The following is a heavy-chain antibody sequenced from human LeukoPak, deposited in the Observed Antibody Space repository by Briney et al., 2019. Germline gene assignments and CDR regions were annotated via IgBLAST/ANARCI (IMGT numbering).Heavy chain of an antibody. J-gene: IGHJ4*02. V-gene: IGHV4-4*07. CDR1: GGSISSYY. D-gene: IGHD6-13*01. CDR2: IYTSGST. CDR3: ARGPFIAAAGTEFNYFDY. Sequence: SETLSLTCTVSGGSISSYYWSWIRQPAGKGLEWIGRIYTSGSTNYNPSLKSRVTMSVDTSKNQFPLKLSSVTAADTAVYYCARGPFIAAAGTEFNYFDYWGQGTLVTVSS.